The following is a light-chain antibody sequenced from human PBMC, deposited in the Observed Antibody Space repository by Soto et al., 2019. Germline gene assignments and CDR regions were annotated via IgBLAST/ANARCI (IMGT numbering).Light chain of an antibody. J-gene: IGKJ1*01. CDR1: QTVSPW. Sequence: DIHMTQSPATLSASVGDRVTITCRASQTVSPWLAWYQQKPAAAPHLLIYKVSNLESGVPSRFSGSGSGADFTLTINGLQPDDFATYYCQQYNRGVTFGPGTKVEIK. CDR3: QQYNRGVT. CDR2: KVS. V-gene: IGKV1-5*03.